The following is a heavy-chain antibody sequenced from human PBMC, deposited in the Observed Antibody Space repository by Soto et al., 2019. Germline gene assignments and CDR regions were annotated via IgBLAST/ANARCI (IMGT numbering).Heavy chain of an antibody. D-gene: IGHD2-2*01. CDR2: INHSGST. J-gene: IGHJ4*02. V-gene: IGHV4-34*01. Sequence: SETLSLTCAVYGGSFSGYYWSWIRQPPGKGLEWIGEINHSGSTNYNPSLKSRVTISVDTSKNQFSLKLSSVTAADTAVYYCARVHGFDVVVPAAYFDYWGQGTLVTVSS. CDR3: ARVHGFDVVVPAAYFDY. CDR1: GGSFSGYY.